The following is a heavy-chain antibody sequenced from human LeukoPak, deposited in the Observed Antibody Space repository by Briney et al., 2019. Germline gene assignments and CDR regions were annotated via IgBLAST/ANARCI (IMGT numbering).Heavy chain of an antibody. D-gene: IGHD3-9*01. J-gene: IGHJ4*02. Sequence: EASVKVSCKASGYTFTSYDINWVRQATGQGLEWMGWMNPNSGNTGYAQKFQGRVTMTRNTSISTAYMELSSLRSEDTAVYYCARGSPFYDIPDYWGQGTLVTVSS. CDR1: GYTFTSYD. CDR3: ARGSPFYDIPDY. CDR2: MNPNSGNT. V-gene: IGHV1-8*01.